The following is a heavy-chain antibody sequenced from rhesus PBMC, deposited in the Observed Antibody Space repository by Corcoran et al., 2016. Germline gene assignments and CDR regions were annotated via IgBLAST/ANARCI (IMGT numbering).Heavy chain of an antibody. D-gene: IGHD6-31*01. V-gene: IGHV3-132*02. CDR3: ARGSGIAAAADAFDF. Sequence: VEQLVESGGALVQPGASLRLSCAASEFTFSSYDMHWVRQAPGKGLEWVSAFSIGGGTSDPASLKGRFTISRDNAKNALYLQMNSLRAEDTAVYYCARGSGIAAAADAFDFGGQGLRVTVSS. CDR1: EFTFSSYD. CDR2: FSIGGGT. J-gene: IGHJ3*01.